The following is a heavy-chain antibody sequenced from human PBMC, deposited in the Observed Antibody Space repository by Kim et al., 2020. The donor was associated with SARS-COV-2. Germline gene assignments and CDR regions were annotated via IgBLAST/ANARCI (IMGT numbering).Heavy chain of an antibody. V-gene: IGHV3-11*01. Sequence: GGSLRLSCAASGFTFSDYSMNWIRQAPGKGLEWISYMSKSGSSIYYADSVKGRFTISRDNARNSVYLQMSSLRAEDTAVYYCARSYRITVGYWGQGTLVTVSS. D-gene: IGHD3-10*01. J-gene: IGHJ4*02. CDR1: GFTFSDYS. CDR2: MSKSGSSI. CDR3: ARSYRITVGY.